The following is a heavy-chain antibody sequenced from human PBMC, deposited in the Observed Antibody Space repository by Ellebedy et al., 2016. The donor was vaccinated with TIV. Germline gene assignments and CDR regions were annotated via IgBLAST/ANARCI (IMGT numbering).Heavy chain of an antibody. J-gene: IGHJ4*02. Sequence: PGGSLRLSCAASGFTFSNYGMYWVRQAPGKGLEWVAIIWYDGSNEYYADSVKGRFTISRDNSNNTLYLQMTSLRTEDTAVYYCAKERHPRHPRWMGPTYFDYWGQGTLVAVSS. CDR3: AKERHPRHPRWMGPTYFDY. CDR2: IWYDGSNE. V-gene: IGHV3-30*02. D-gene: IGHD4-23*01. CDR1: GFTFSNYG.